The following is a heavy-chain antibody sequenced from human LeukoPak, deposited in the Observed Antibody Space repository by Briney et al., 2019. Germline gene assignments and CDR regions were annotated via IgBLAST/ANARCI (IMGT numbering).Heavy chain of an antibody. V-gene: IGHV4-59*12. D-gene: IGHD4-17*01. Sequence: PSETLSLTCTVSSGSFRTYYWSWIRQPPGKGLEWIGYIFYNEGTSYNPSLKSRVTISVDTSKNQFSLKLSSVTAADTAVYYCARLYGDYVGPYYYYYYYMDVWGKGTTVTISS. CDR3: ARLYGDYVGPYYYYYYYMDV. J-gene: IGHJ6*03. CDR2: IFYNEGT. CDR1: SGSFRTYY.